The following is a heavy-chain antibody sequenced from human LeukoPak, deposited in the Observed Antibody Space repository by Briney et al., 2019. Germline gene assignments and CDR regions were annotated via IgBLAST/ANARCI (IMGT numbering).Heavy chain of an antibody. D-gene: IGHD3-22*01. J-gene: IGHJ4*02. V-gene: IGHV1-69*01. CDR1: GGTFSSYA. CDR3: AREMTDYYDSSGYYFDY. Sequence: SVKVSCKASGGTFSSYAINWVRQAPGQGLEWMGGIIPIFGTANYAQKFQGRVTITADESTSTAYMELSSLRSEDTAVYYCAREMTDYYDSSGYYFDYWGQGTLVTVSS. CDR2: IIPIFGTA.